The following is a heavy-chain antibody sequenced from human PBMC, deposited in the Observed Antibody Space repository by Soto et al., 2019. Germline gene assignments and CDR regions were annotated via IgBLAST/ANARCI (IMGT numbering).Heavy chain of an antibody. V-gene: IGHV3-33*01. CDR3: ARQTTVTTDIDY. Sequence: GGSLRLSCAASGFTFSSYGMHWVRQAPGKGLEWVAVIWYDGSNKYYADSVKGRFTISRDNSKNTLYLQMNSLRAEDTAVYYCARQTTVTTDIDYWGQGTLVTVSS. CDR1: GFTFSSYG. CDR2: IWYDGSNK. J-gene: IGHJ4*02. D-gene: IGHD4-17*01.